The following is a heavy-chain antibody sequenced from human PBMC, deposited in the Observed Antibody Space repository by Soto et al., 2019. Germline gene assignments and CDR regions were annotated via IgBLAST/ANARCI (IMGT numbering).Heavy chain of an antibody. CDR3: ARQVAARQNWFDP. D-gene: IGHD6-6*01. CDR1: GGSISSSSYY. V-gene: IGHV4-39*01. CDR2: IYYSGST. Sequence: SETLSLTCTVSGGSISSSSYYWGWIRQPPGKGLEWIGSIYYSGSTYYNPSLKSRVTISVDTSKNQFSLKLSSVTAADTAVYYCARQVAARQNWFDPWGQGTLVTVSS. J-gene: IGHJ5*02.